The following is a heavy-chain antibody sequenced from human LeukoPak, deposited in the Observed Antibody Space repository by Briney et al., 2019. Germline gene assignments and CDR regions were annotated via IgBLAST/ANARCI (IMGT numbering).Heavy chain of an antibody. CDR1: GGSISSGSYY. CDR3: ARARYDSGGRYYFDI. D-gene: IGHD3-22*01. CDR2: IYSSGVT. J-gene: IGHJ4*02. V-gene: IGHV4-61*02. Sequence: SQTLSLTSTVSGGSISSGSYYWSWVRQPAGSGLEWIGRIYSSGVTNYNLSLKSRVTISVDTSKSQFSLKLTSVTAADTAVYYCARARYDSGGRYYFDIWGQGTLVTVSS.